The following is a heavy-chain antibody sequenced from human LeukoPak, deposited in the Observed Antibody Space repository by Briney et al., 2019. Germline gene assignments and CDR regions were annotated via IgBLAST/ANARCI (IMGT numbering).Heavy chain of an antibody. V-gene: IGHV4-59*01. Sequence: SETLSLTCTVSGGSISSYYWSWIRQPPGKGLEWIGYIYYSGSTNYNPSLKSRVTISVDTSKNQFSLKLSSVTAADTAVYYCARQWLVTYYSDYWGQGTLVTVSS. CDR3: ARQWLVTYYSDY. J-gene: IGHJ4*02. CDR1: GGSISSYY. D-gene: IGHD6-19*01. CDR2: IYYSGST.